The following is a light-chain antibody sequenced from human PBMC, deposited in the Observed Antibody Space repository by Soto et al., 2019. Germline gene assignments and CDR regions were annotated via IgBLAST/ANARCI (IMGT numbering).Light chain of an antibody. J-gene: IGKJ1*01. CDR1: QSVSTS. Sequence: DIQMTQSPSTLSASVGDRLTITCRASQSVSTSLAWYQQKPGIAPKLLIYQASSLENGVPSRFSGSGSGTEFTLTISSLQPDDFATYYSQQYNSYRTFGQGTKVEIK. CDR3: QQYNSYRT. V-gene: IGKV1-5*03. CDR2: QAS.